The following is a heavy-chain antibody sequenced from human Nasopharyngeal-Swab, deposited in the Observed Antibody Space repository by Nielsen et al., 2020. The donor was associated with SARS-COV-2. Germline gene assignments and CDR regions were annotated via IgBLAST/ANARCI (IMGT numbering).Heavy chain of an antibody. V-gene: IGHV3-23*01. Sequence: GESLKISCAASGFTFSSYAMSWVRQAPGKGLEWVSAISGSGGSTYYTDSVKGRFTISRDSASNSLFLHMSGLRDEDAAVYYCTRDGNRGYDMDVWGQGTTVTVSS. D-gene: IGHD1-26*01. CDR3: TRDGNRGYDMDV. J-gene: IGHJ6*02. CDR2: ISGSGGST. CDR1: GFTFSSYA.